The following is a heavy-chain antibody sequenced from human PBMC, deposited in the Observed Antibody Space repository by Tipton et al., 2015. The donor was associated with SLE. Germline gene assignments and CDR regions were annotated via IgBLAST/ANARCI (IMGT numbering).Heavy chain of an antibody. V-gene: IGHV4-39*07. CDR2: IYRSGST. CDR3: ARDWNWTYFEN. Sequence: TLSLTCTVSGASISSSPYNWGWIRQSPGKGLEWIASIYRSGSTFYNPSLKSRVTISVSTSKNEFSLKLTSVTAADTAVYYCARDWNWTYFENWGQGTLVTVSS. D-gene: IGHD3/OR15-3a*01. J-gene: IGHJ4*02. CDR1: GASISSSPYN.